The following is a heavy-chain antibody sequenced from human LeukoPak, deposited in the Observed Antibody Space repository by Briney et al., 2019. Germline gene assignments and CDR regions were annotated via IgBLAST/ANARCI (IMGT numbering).Heavy chain of an antibody. Sequence: ASVKVSCKASGYTFTSYGISWVRQAPGQGREWMGWISAHNGNTNYAQKLQGRVTMTTDTSTSTAYMELRSLRSDDTAVYYCARVPTPLLRYFDWSATPLDYWGQGTLVTVSS. CDR3: ARVPTPLLRYFDWSATPLDY. D-gene: IGHD3-9*01. CDR2: ISAHNGNT. J-gene: IGHJ4*02. V-gene: IGHV1-18*01. CDR1: GYTFTSYG.